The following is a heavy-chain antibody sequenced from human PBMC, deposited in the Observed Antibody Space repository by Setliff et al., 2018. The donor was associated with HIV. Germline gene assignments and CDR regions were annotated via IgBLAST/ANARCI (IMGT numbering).Heavy chain of an antibody. CDR2: ITWNGHTA. CDR1: GFTFDDYV. CDR3: ARAETMYGVVVYDAVSV. D-gene: IGHD3-3*01. Sequence: PGGSLRLSCAASGFTFDDYVMSWVRQAPGKGLEWVSGITWNGHTADYADSVKGRFTISRDNAQNVLFLQMDSLRAEDTAFYYCARAETMYGVVVYDAVSVWGQGTLVTVSS. V-gene: IGHV3-20*04. J-gene: IGHJ3*01.